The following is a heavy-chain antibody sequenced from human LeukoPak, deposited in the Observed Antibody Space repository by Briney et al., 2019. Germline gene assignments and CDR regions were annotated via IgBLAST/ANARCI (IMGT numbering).Heavy chain of an antibody. CDR1: GGTFSSYA. D-gene: IGHD1-26*01. J-gene: IGHJ4*02. Sequence: SVKVSCKASGGTFSSYAISWVRQAPGQGLEWMGRIIPILGIANYAQKFQGRVTITADKSTSTAYMELSSLRSEDTAVYYCARASGSYYDFDYWGQGTLVTVSS. CDR2: IIPILGIA. CDR3: ARASGSYYDFDY. V-gene: IGHV1-69*04.